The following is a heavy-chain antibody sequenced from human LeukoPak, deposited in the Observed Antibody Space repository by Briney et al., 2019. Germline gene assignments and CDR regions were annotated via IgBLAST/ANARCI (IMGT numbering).Heavy chain of an antibody. CDR2: IETDGSRT. Sequence: GGSLRLSCEASGFTFTNYWMHWVRQAPGEGLVWVSLIETDGSRTRYADSVKGRFTISRDNAKNTLYLQMNSLRAEDTATYYCAKDSRNYYGSGSYSDYWGQGTLVTVSS. J-gene: IGHJ4*02. V-gene: IGHV3-74*01. CDR3: AKDSRNYYGSGSYSDY. D-gene: IGHD3-10*01. CDR1: GFTFTNYW.